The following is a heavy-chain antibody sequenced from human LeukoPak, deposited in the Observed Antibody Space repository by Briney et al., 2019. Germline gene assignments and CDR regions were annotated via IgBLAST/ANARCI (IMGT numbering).Heavy chain of an antibody. Sequence: ASVKVSCKALGYTFTDHYFHWLRQAPGQGLEWMGWIHPGRGDTNIAQKFQGRVSLTRDMSISTAYMELSRLTSDDTAVYYCARARNWGPDYWGQGTLVSVSS. D-gene: IGHD7-27*01. V-gene: IGHV1-2*02. CDR2: IHPGRGDT. J-gene: IGHJ4*02. CDR3: ARARNWGPDY. CDR1: GYTFTDHY.